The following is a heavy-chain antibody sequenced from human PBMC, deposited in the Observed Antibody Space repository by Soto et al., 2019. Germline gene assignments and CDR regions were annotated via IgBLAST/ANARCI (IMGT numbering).Heavy chain of an antibody. V-gene: IGHV3-30-3*01. J-gene: IGHJ4*02. Sequence: QVQLVESGGGVVQPGRSLRLSCAASGFTFSSYAMHWVRQAPGKGLEWLAVLSYDGSNKYYADSVKGRFTISRDNSKNTLYLQMNSLRAEDTAVYSCARDNSPYSSGWHNRHFDYWGQGTLVTVSS. D-gene: IGHD6-19*01. CDR3: ARDNSPYSSGWHNRHFDY. CDR2: LSYDGSNK. CDR1: GFTFSSYA.